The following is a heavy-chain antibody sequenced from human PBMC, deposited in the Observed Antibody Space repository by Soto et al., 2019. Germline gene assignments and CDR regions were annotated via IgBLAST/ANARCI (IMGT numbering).Heavy chain of an antibody. D-gene: IGHD2-15*01. V-gene: IGHV4-34*01. CDR1: GGSFSAYY. J-gene: IGHJ6*02. CDR3: VRGLRYSGMDV. CDR2: IDHSGST. Sequence: QVQLQQWGAGLLKPSETLSLTCAVSGGSFSAYYWTWIRQPPGRGLEWIGEIDHSGSTNYNPSLEGRVNMSIDTAKNRFSLNVTSVTAADTAVYYCVRGLRYSGMDVWGQGTTVTVS.